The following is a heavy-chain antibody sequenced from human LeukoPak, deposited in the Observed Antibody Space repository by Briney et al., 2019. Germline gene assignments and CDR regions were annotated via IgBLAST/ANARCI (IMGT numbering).Heavy chain of an antibody. CDR2: ITAIYETA. CDR1: GGPFTGHG. Sequence: SVNVSCKISGGPFTGHGISWVRQAPGEGLEWMGGITAIYETANYAERFQGRVTMTADESTSTFYMELSSLRSEDMAVYYCARGLHSSSYGYGMDFWGQGTSVTVSS. CDR3: ARGLHSSSYGYGMDF. J-gene: IGHJ6*02. V-gene: IGHV1-69*13. D-gene: IGHD2-2*01.